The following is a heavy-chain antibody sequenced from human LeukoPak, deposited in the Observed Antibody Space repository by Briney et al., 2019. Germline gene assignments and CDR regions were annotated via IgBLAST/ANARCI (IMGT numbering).Heavy chain of an antibody. D-gene: IGHD3-10*01. Sequence: GGSLRLSCAASGYTFSRYWTHWVRQGPGKGLVWVSRINEDGSSTSYAESVRGRFTISRDNAKNTLYLQMNSLRAEDAAVYYCTTDTFGARDSWGQGTLVTVSS. CDR1: GYTFSRYW. J-gene: IGHJ4*02. CDR2: INEDGSST. CDR3: TTDTFGARDS. V-gene: IGHV3-74*01.